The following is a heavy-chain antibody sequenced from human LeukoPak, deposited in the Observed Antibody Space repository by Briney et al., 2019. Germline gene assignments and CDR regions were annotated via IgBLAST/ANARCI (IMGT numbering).Heavy chain of an antibody. Sequence: GASVKVSCKASGYTFTSYYMHWVRQAPGQGLEWMGIINPSGGSTSYAQKFQGRVTMTRDMSTSTVYMELNSLRAEDTAVYYCASAVRGSSVDYWGQGTLVTVSS. CDR2: INPSGGST. V-gene: IGHV1-46*01. CDR3: ASAVRGSSVDY. J-gene: IGHJ4*02. CDR1: GYTFTSYY.